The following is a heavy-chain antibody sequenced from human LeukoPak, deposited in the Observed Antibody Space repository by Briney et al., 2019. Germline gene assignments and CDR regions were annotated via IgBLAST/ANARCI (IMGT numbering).Heavy chain of an antibody. CDR2: ISNTGST. D-gene: IGHD2-21*02. V-gene: IGHV4-59*08. CDR3: ARLLAYCGGDCYVLDY. J-gene: IGHJ4*02. Sequence: SETLSLTCTVSGGPISSYYWSWIRQPPGKGLEWIGYISNTGSTKYNPSLKSRVTISVDTSKNQFSLKLSSVTAADTAVYYCARLLAYCGGDCYVLDYWGQGTLVTVSS. CDR1: GGPISSYY.